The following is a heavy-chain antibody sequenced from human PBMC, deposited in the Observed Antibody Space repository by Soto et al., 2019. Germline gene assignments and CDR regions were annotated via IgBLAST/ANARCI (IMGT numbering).Heavy chain of an antibody. CDR3: VKALYIWGVTGDY. D-gene: IGHD3-16*01. V-gene: IGHV3-23*01. CDR2: ITAGNGDT. Sequence: EVHLLESGGGLVQPGGSLRLACAASGFPFSDYGVSWVRQTPGKGLQWVSLITAGNGDTYYADSVKGRFTISRDNSKNILYLQMNNLRVEDSAIYYCVKALYIWGVTGDYWGQGALVTVAS. CDR1: GFPFSDYG. J-gene: IGHJ4*02.